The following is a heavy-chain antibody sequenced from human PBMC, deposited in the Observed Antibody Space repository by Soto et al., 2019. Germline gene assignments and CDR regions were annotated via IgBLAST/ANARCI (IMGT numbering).Heavy chain of an antibody. CDR3: ARYEYGNSLYGVDV. J-gene: IGHJ6*02. D-gene: IGHD1-7*01. CDR1: GESFSGYY. V-gene: IGHV4-34*01. Sequence: SETLSLTCVVSGESFSGYYWSWIRQTPGMGLEWIGEVDHRGSTTYNPSLKNRASISIDSSRNLFSLELTSVTAADTALYFCARYEYGNSLYGVDVWGQGTRVTVSS. CDR2: VDHRGST.